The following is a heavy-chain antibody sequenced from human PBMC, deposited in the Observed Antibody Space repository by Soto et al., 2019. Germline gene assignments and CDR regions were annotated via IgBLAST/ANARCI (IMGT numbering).Heavy chain of an antibody. V-gene: IGHV2-5*02. Sequence: QITLKESGPTLVKPTQTLTLTCTFSGFSLSTSGVGVGWIRQPPGKALEWLALIYWDDDKRYSTSLKSRLTITKDTSKNQVVLTMTNIDPVDTSTYYCSQSPGTILYDAFDIWGQGTMVTVSS. D-gene: IGHD2-2*01. J-gene: IGHJ3*02. CDR2: IYWDDDK. CDR3: SQSPGTILYDAFDI. CDR1: GFSLSTSGVG.